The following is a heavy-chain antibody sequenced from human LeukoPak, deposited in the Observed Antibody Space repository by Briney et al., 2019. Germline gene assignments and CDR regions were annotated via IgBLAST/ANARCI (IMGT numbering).Heavy chain of an antibody. J-gene: IGHJ2*01. CDR3: ARAGCGSGDSCYSDWYFDL. D-gene: IGHD2-15*01. Sequence: PGGSLRLSCAASGFAFTTYWMSWVRQAPGKGLEWVANIKQDGTEKYYVDSVKGRFTISRDNAKNSLYLQMNSLRAEDTAVYYCARAGCGSGDSCYSDWYFDLWGRGTLATVSS. CDR1: GFAFTTYW. CDR2: IKQDGTEK. V-gene: IGHV3-7*01.